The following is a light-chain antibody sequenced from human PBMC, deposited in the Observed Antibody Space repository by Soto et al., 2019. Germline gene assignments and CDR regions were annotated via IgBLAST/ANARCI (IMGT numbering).Light chain of an antibody. CDR2: DVT. J-gene: IGLJ1*01. Sequence: QSVLTQPLSVSACPVPTLTISCTATSRDVGGFNYVSWYQQHPGKAPKLMIYDVTNRPSGVSYRFSGSKSGNTASLTISGLQAEDEADYYCNSYTSSSTYVFGTGTKVTVL. CDR3: NSYTSSSTYV. CDR1: SRDVGGFNY. V-gene: IGLV2-14*03.